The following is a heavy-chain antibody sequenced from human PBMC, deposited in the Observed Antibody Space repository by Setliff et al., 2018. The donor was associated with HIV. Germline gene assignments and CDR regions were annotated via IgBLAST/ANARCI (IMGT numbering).Heavy chain of an antibody. CDR1: GFTFDDYA. CDR3: AKATIGGGWSDYFFDY. V-gene: IGHV3-9*03. J-gene: IGHJ4*02. D-gene: IGHD6-19*01. CDR2: ISWNSGNI. Sequence: QPGGSLRLSCAASGFTFDDYAMHWVRQAPGKGLEWVSGISWNSGNIGYADSVEGRFTISRDNAKNSLYLQMNSLRTEDMALYYCAKATIGGGWSDYFFDYWGQGTLVTVSS.